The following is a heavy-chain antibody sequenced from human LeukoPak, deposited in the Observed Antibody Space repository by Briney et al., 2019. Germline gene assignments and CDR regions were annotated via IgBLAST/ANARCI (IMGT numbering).Heavy chain of an antibody. V-gene: IGHV4-39*07. CDR1: GGSISSSSYY. D-gene: IGHD3-10*01. Sequence: PSETLSLTCTVSGGSISSSSYYWGWIRQPPGKGLEWIGSIYYSGSTYYNPSLKSRVTISVDTSKNQFSLKLSSVTAADTAVYYCARVEDYYGSGSYGYFDYWGQGTLVTVSS. CDR2: IYYSGST. CDR3: ARVEDYYGSGSYGYFDY. J-gene: IGHJ4*02.